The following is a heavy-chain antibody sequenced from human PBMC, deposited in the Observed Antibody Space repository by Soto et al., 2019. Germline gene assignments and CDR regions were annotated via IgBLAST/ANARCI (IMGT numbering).Heavy chain of an antibody. CDR1: GYTFTGYY. D-gene: IGHD1-20*01. Sequence: GASVKVSCKASGYTFTGYYMHWVRQAPGQGLEWMGWMNPNSGDTSYAQKFQGRVTMTRNTSISTAYMELSSLRSEDTAVYYCARGIRYSNPWGQGTLVTVSS. V-gene: IGHV1-8*02. CDR2: MNPNSGDT. CDR3: ARGIRYSNP. J-gene: IGHJ5*02.